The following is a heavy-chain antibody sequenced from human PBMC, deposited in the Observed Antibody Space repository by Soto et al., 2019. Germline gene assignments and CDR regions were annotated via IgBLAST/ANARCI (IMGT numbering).Heavy chain of an antibody. D-gene: IGHD5-18*01. J-gene: IGHJ6*03. CDR3: AGRYNTAMGYYYYYMDV. CDR2: IYYSGST. V-gene: IGHV4-59*01. Sequence: PSETLSLTCTVSGGSISSYYWSWIRQPPGKGLEWIGYIYYSGSTNYNPSLKSRVTISVDTSKNQFSLKLSSVTAADTAVYYCAGRYNTAMGYYYYYMDVWGKGTTVTVSS. CDR1: GGSISSYY.